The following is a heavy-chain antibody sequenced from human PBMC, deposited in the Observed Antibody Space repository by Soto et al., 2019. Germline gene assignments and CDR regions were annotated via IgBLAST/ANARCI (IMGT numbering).Heavy chain of an antibody. CDR3: AKERAVAD. Sequence: EVQLLESGGGLVQPGGSLRLSCAASGFTFSSYTMNWVRQAPGKGLEWVSSIVGSGGSTYYADSVKGRFTISRDNTKNTQYLQMSGLRAEDTAVYYCAKERAVADWGQGTLVTVSS. CDR2: IVGSGGST. D-gene: IGHD6-19*01. V-gene: IGHV3-23*01. J-gene: IGHJ4*02. CDR1: GFTFSSYT.